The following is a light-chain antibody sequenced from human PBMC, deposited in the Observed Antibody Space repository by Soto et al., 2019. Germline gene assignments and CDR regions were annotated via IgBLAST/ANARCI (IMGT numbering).Light chain of an antibody. CDR3: QQYNDEPWT. V-gene: IGKV1-5*01. CDR2: DAS. CDR1: QNIGNW. Sequence: DIQMTQSPSTLSASVGDRVTITCRASQNIGNWLAWYQQKPGKTPDLLIYDASSLESGVPLRFSGRGSGTEFTITISSLQTDDSATYYCQQYNDEPWTFGQGTKVEIK. J-gene: IGKJ1*01.